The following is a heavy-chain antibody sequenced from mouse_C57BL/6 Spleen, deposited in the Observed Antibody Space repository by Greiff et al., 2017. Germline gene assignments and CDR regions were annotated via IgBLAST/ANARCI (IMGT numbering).Heavy chain of an antibody. J-gene: IGHJ3*01. CDR1: GYTFTSYW. V-gene: IGHV1-53*01. Sequence: QVQLQQPGTELVKPGASVKLSCKASGYTFTSYWMHWVKQRPGQGLEWIGNINPSNGGTNYNEKFKSKATLTVDKSSSTAYMQLSSLPSEFSAVYYCASLANWDLAWFAYWGQGTLVTVSA. CDR2: INPSNGGT. D-gene: IGHD4-1*01. CDR3: ASLANWDLAWFAY.